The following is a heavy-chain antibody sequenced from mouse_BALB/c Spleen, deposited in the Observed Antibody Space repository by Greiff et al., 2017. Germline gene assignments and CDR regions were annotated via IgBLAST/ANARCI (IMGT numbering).Heavy chain of an antibody. Sequence: EVMLVESGGGLVKPGGSLKLSCAASGFTFSSYAMSWVRQSPEKRLEWVAEISSGGSYTYYPDTVTGRFTISRDNAKNTLYLEMSSLRSEDTAMYYCARDRDTTVVATNAMDYWGQGTSVTVSS. CDR2: ISSGGSYT. D-gene: IGHD1-1*01. CDR3: ARDRDTTVVATNAMDY. CDR1: GFTFSSYA. V-gene: IGHV5-9-4*01. J-gene: IGHJ4*01.